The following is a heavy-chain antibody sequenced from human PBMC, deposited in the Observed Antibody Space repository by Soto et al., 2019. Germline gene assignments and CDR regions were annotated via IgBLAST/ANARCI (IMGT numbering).Heavy chain of an antibody. V-gene: IGHV2-5*02. CDR2: IYWDDVN. CDR1: GFSLTTSGVG. J-gene: IGHJ4*02. CDR3: AHRVLRTVFGLVTTTAIYFDF. Sequence: QITLNESGPTQVKPRQTLTLTCTFSGFSLTTSGVGVGWIRQSPGKAPEWLDLIYWDDVNRYSPSLKSRLTITKDTSKNQVVLTMADLDPADTATYYCAHRVLRTVFGLVTTTAIYFDFWGQGTPVAVSS. D-gene: IGHD3-3*01.